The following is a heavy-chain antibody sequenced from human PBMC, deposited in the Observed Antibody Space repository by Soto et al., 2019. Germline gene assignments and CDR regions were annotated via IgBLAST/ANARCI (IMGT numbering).Heavy chain of an antibody. Sequence: AGASLRLSCAASGFSFSTYGIHWVRQAPGKGLEWVAVIWYDGSYKYYADSVKGRFTISRDNSKTFLQMNSLRDEDTAVYYCARDLYSNSIYYYGMDVWGQGTTVTVSS. CDR3: ARDLYSNSIYYYGMDV. J-gene: IGHJ6*02. D-gene: IGHD6-6*01. CDR2: IWYDGSYK. V-gene: IGHV3-33*01. CDR1: GFSFSTYG.